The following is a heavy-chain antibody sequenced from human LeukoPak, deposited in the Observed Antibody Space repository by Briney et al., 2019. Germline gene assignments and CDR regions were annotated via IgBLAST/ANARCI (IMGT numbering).Heavy chain of an antibody. D-gene: IGHD6-6*01. J-gene: IGHJ4*02. CDR3: ARQGSLYSSSLIDY. V-gene: IGHV5-51*01. Sequence: GGTLRLSCAASGYSFTSYWIGWVRQMPGKGLEWMGIIYPGDSDTRYSPSFQGQVTISADKSISTAYLQWSSLKASDTAMYYCARQGSLYSSSLIDYWGQGTLVTVSS. CDR2: IYPGDSDT. CDR1: GYSFTSYW.